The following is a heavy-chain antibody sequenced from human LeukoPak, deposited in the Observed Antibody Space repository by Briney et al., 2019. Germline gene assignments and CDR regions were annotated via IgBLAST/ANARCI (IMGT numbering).Heavy chain of an antibody. D-gene: IGHD5-12*01. V-gene: IGHV3-48*01. CDR3: AKDTIVATIQENNWFDP. J-gene: IGHJ5*02. Sequence: QPGGSLRLSCAASGFTFSRYSMNWVRQAPGKGLEWISYISASGTITHYADSVKGRFTISRDNSKNTLYLQMNSLRAEDTAVYYCAKDTIVATIQENNWFDPWGQGTLVTVSS. CDR1: GFTFSRYS. CDR2: ISASGTIT.